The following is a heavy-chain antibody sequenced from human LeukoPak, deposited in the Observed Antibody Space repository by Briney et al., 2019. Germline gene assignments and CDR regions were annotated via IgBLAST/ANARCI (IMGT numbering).Heavy chain of an antibody. J-gene: IGHJ6*03. D-gene: IGHD2-15*01. CDR3: ARDRGRYCSGGSCSLPLCYYMDV. CDR2: INPNSGGT. V-gene: IGHV1-2*02. Sequence: ASVKVSCKASGYTFTGYYMHWVRQAPGQGLEWMGWINPNSGGTNYAQKFQGRVTMTRDTSISTAYMELSRLRSDDTAVYYCARDRGRYCSGGSCSLPLCYYMDVWGKGTTVTISS. CDR1: GYTFTGYY.